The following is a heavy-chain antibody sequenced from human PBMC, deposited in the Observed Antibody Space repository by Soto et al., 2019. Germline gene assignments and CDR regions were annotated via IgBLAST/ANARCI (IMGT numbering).Heavy chain of an antibody. CDR3: ARRVVVLTSDWFDP. CDR2: ISVYNGNT. CDR1: GYTFVNYD. Sequence: QVQLVQSGAEVKKPGASAKVSCKASGYTFVNYDISWVRQAPGQGLEWMGWISVYNGNTNYAQKAQGRVTRTTDTSTSTAYLELRSLRSDDTAVYYWARRVVVLTSDWFDPWGQGTLVTVSS. D-gene: IGHD2-15*01. V-gene: IGHV1-18*01. J-gene: IGHJ5*02.